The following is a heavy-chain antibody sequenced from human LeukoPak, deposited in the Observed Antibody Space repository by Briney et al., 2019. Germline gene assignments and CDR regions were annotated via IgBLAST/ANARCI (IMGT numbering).Heavy chain of an antibody. CDR1: GYMFTTYA. CDR3: ASIPGAGGFDY. D-gene: IGHD7-27*01. V-gene: IGHV1-69*05. J-gene: IGHJ4*02. Sequence: ASVKVSCKASGYMFTTYAISWVRQAPGQGLEWMGGIIPIFGTANYAQKFQGRVTITTDESTSTAYMELSSLRSEDTAVYYCASIPGAGGFDYWGQGTLVTVSS. CDR2: IIPIFGTA.